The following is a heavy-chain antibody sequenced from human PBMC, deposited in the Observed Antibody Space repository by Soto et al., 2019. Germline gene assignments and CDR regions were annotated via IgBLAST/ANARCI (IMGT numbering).Heavy chain of an antibody. J-gene: IGHJ4*02. V-gene: IGHV1-2*04. D-gene: IGHD3-22*01. CDR1: GYTFTGYY. Sequence: ASVKVSCKASGYTFTGYYMHWVRQAPGQGLEWMGWINPNSGGTNYAQKFQGWVTMTRDTSISTAYMELSGLRSDDTAVYYCARAYVGGYYYDSSGYYDYWGQGTLVTVSS. CDR3: ARAYVGGYYYDSSGYYDY. CDR2: INPNSGGT.